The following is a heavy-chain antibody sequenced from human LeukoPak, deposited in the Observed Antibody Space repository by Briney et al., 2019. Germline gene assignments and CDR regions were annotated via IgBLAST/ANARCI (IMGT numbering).Heavy chain of an antibody. V-gene: IGHV4-34*01. CDR3: ARDSGSYSDQSAFDI. D-gene: IGHD1-26*01. CDR2: INHSGST. J-gene: IGHJ3*02. Sequence: SETLSLTCAVYGGSFSGYYWSWIRQPPGKGLEWIGEINHSGSTNYNPSLKSRVTIPVDTSKNQFSLKLSSVTAADTGVYYCARDSGSYSDQSAFDIWGQGTMVTVSS. CDR1: GGSFSGYY.